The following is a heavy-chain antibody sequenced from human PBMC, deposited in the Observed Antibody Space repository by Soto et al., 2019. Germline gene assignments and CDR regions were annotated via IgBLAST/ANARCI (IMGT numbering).Heavy chain of an antibody. CDR1: GFIFDDYA. J-gene: IGHJ4*02. V-gene: IGHV3-9*01. CDR2: ISWNGRSR. CDR3: AKEMFPQTVLDSSSPWGDY. D-gene: IGHD3-22*01. Sequence: EVLLVESGGGFTQPGRALRLSCVASGFIFDDYAMHWFRQGPGKGLEWVSGISWNGRSRDYADSVKGRFTISRDNAKNSLYLQMNSLRPEDTALYYCAKEMFPQTVLDSSSPWGDYWGPGTLVTVSS.